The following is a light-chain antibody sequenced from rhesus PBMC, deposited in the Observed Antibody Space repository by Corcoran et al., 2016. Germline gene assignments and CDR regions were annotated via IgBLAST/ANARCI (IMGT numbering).Light chain of an antibody. J-gene: IGKJ1*01. CDR3: MQGTQLPPT. Sequence: DIVMTQTPLSLPVTPGEPASISCRSSQSLLHSDGYTYLDWYLQKPGQSPQLLIYLGSNRASGVPDRFSGSGSGTDFTLKISRVEAEDVGVYYCMQGTQLPPTFGQGTKVEIK. CDR1: QSLLHSDGYTY. CDR2: LGS. V-gene: IGKV2-78*01.